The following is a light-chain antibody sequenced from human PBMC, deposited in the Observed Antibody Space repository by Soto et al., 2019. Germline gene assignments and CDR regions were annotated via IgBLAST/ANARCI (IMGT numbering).Light chain of an antibody. CDR2: AAY. CDR3: QQSYSTPIT. Sequence: DIQMTQSPSSLSASVGDRVTITCRASQTISSWLTWYQQKPGKAPKLLIYAAYNLQSGVQSRFSGSGSGTDFTLTIRSLQPEDFATYYCQQSYSTPITFGQGTRLEIK. V-gene: IGKV1-39*01. J-gene: IGKJ5*01. CDR1: QTISSW.